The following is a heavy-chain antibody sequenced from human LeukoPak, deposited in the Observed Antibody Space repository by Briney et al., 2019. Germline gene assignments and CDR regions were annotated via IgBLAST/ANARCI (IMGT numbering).Heavy chain of an antibody. Sequence: SETLSLTCTVSGGSIDSNSWTWIRQPPGKGLEWIGYIYYSVTTNYNPSLKSRVTMSVDMSKNQFSLKLSSVTAADTAVYYCARRSSSWKNWFDPWGQGTPVTVSS. V-gene: IGHV4-59*01. CDR3: ARRSSSWKNWFDP. CDR2: IYYSVTT. D-gene: IGHD6-13*01. CDR1: GGSIDSNS. J-gene: IGHJ5*02.